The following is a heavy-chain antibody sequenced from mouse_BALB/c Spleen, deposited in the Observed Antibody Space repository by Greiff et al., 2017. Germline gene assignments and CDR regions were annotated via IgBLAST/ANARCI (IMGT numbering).Heavy chain of an antibody. CDR1: GFTFSSFG. V-gene: IGHV5-17*02. J-gene: IGHJ4*01. CDR3: ARPPLRRNYAMDY. CDR2: ISSGSSTI. Sequence: EVQLVESGGGLVQPGGSRKLSCAASGFTFSSFGMHWVRQAPEKGLEWVAYISSGSSTIYYADTVKGRFTISRDNPKNTLFLQMTSLRSEDTAMYYCARPPLRRNYAMDYWGQGTSVTVSS. D-gene: IGHD2-12*01.